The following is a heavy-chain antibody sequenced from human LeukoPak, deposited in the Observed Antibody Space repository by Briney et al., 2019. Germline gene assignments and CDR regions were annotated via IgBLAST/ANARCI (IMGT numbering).Heavy chain of an antibody. J-gene: IGHJ4*02. CDR3: ARGSGSPPLDY. CDR1: GFTFSSYE. D-gene: IGHD3-10*01. Sequence: GGSLRLSCAASGFTFSSYEMNWVRQAPGKGLEWVSYISSSGSTVYYADSVKGRFTISRDNAKNSLYLQMNSLRAEDTAVYYCARGSGSPPLDYWGQGTLVTVSS. V-gene: IGHV3-48*03. CDR2: ISSSGSTV.